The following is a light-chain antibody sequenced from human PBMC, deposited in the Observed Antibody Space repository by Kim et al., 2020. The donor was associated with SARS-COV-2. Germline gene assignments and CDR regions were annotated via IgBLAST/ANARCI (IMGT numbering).Light chain of an antibody. J-gene: IGLJ2*01. CDR1: ALPKQY. V-gene: IGLV3-25*03. Sequence: YELTQPPSVSVSPGQTARITCSGDALPKQYAYWYQQKPGQAPVLVIYKDSERPSGIPERFSGSSSGTTVTLTISGVQAEDEADYYCQSADSSGTYVVFGG. CDR2: KDS. CDR3: QSADSSGTYVV.